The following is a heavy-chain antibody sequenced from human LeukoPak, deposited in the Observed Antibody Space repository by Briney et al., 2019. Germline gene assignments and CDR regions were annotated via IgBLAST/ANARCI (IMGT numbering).Heavy chain of an antibody. CDR1: GFTFSSYW. CDR3: AKDPYDFWSDDAFDI. Sequence: GGSLRLSCAASGFTFSSYWMHWVRQAPGKGLVWVSRINTDGTRTTYADSVKGRFTISRDNSKNTLYLQMNSLRAEDTAVYYCAKDPYDFWSDDAFDIWGQGTMVTVSS. D-gene: IGHD3-3*01. CDR2: INTDGTRT. V-gene: IGHV3-74*01. J-gene: IGHJ3*02.